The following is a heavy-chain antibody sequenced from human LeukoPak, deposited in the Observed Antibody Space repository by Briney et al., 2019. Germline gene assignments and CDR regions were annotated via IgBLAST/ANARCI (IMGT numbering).Heavy chain of an antibody. CDR3: AKRALDYDSSGCYDY. V-gene: IGHV3-23*01. Sequence: GGSLRLSCAASGFTFSSYAMSWVRQAPGKGLEWVSAISGSGGSTYYAGSVKGRFTISRDNSKNTLYLQMNSLRAEDTAVYYCAKRALDYDSSGCYDYWGQGTLVTVSS. D-gene: IGHD3-22*01. CDR1: GFTFSSYA. J-gene: IGHJ4*02. CDR2: ISGSGGST.